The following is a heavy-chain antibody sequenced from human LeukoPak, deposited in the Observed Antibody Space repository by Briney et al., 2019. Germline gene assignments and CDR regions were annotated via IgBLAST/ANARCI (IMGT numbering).Heavy chain of an antibody. CDR3: AKLPGRAADY. Sequence: GTLSLTCAVSGGSISSSNWWSWVRQAPGKGLEWVSGISDSGGGTYYADSVKGRFTISRDNSKNTLYLQMNSLRAEDTAVYYCAKLPGRAADYWGQGTLVTVSS. CDR2: ISDSGGGT. V-gene: IGHV3-23*01. CDR1: GGSISSSN. J-gene: IGHJ4*02.